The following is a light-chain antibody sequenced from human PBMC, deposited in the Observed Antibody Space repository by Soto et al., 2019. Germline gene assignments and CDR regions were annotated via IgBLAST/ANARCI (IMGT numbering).Light chain of an antibody. V-gene: IGLV2-14*03. Sequence: QSALTQPASVSGSPGQSITISCTGTSSDVGGYKYVSWYQQHPGKAPKLMIYDVNNRPSGLSDRFSGSKSGNTASLTISGLQAEDEADYYCSSYTVSSAYVFGTGTKLTVL. J-gene: IGLJ1*01. CDR2: DVN. CDR1: SSDVGGYKY. CDR3: SSYTVSSAYV.